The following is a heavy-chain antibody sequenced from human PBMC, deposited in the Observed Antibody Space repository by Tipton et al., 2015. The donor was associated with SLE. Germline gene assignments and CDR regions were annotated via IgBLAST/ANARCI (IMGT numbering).Heavy chain of an antibody. J-gene: IGHJ3*02. CDR3: ASDYGGNIDAFDI. CDR1: GGSISSHY. Sequence: GLVKPSETLSLTCTVSGGSISSHYWSWIRQPPGKGLEWIGYIYYSGSTNYNPSLKSRVTISVDTSKNQFSLKLSSVTAADTAVYYCASDYGGNIDAFDIWGQGTMATVSS. D-gene: IGHD4-23*01. V-gene: IGHV4-59*11. CDR2: IYYSGST.